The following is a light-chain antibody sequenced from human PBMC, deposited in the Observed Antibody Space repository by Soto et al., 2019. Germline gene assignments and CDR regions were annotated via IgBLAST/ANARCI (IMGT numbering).Light chain of an antibody. J-gene: IGLJ2*01. Sequence: QSVLTQPASESGSPGQSITISCTGTSSDVGGYNYVSWYQQHPGKAPKLMIYDVSNRPSGVSNRFSGSKSGNTASLTISGLQAEDEADYYCSSYTSSSTPEVVFGGGTKLTVL. CDR1: SSDVGGYNY. CDR3: SSYTSSSTPEVV. V-gene: IGLV2-14*01. CDR2: DVS.